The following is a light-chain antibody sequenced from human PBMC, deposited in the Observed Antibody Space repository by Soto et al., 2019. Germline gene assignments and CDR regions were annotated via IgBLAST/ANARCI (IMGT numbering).Light chain of an antibody. J-gene: IGKJ4*01. CDR1: QSDGTN. V-gene: IGKV3-15*01. Sequence: EVVMTQSPATLSVSPGERATLSCRASQSDGTNLAWYQQKPGQAARLLIYDASTRATGIPARFSGSGSGTEFTLTISSLQSEDFAVYYCQQSKNWPPLTFGGGTKVDIK. CDR3: QQSKNWPPLT. CDR2: DAS.